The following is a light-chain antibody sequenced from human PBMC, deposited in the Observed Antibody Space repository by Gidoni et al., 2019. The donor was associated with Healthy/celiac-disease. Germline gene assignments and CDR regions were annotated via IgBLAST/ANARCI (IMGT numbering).Light chain of an antibody. CDR3: QQYDM. CDR1: QDISNY. J-gene: IGKJ3*01. Sequence: DIQMTQSPSSLSASVGDRVTITCQASQDISNYVNWYQQKPGKAPKLLIYDASNLETGVPSRFSGSGSGTDFTFTIRSLQPEDIATYYCQQYDMFGPGTKVDIK. CDR2: DAS. V-gene: IGKV1-33*01.